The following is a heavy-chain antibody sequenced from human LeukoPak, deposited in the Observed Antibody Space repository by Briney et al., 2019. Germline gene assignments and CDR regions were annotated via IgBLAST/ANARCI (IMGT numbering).Heavy chain of an antibody. CDR1: RFTFDDYG. V-gene: IGHV3-20*01. CDR2: INWNGGST. J-gene: IGHJ4*02. CDR3: ARAKGIAAAEFDY. D-gene: IGHD6-13*01. Sequence: GGSLRLSCAASRFTFDDYGMSWVRQAPGKGLEWVSGINWNGGSTGYADSVKGRFTISRDNAKNSLYLQMNSLRAEDTALYHCARAKGIAAAEFDYWGQGSLVTVSS.